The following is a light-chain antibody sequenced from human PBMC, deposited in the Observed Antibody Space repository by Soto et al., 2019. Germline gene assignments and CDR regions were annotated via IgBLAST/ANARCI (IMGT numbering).Light chain of an antibody. Sequence: AIQMTQSPSSLSASVGDRVTITCRASQAIGTALGWYQQKPGKAPKLLIYDASRLESGVPSRFSGSGSGTEFTLTISSLQPDDFATYYCQQYNSYSPWTFGQGTKVDIK. CDR1: QAIGTA. J-gene: IGKJ1*01. CDR3: QQYNSYSPWT. V-gene: IGKV1-13*02. CDR2: DAS.